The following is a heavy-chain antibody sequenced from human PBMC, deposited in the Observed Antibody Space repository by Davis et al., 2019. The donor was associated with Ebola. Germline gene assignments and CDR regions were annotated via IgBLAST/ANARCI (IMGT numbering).Heavy chain of an antibody. CDR3: ADTNDY. J-gene: IGHJ4*02. D-gene: IGHD2-8*01. V-gene: IGHV3-64*01. CDR2: ISSNGGST. Sequence: GESLKISCAASGFTFSSYAMHWVRQAPGKGLEYVSAISSNGGSTYYANSVKGRFTISRDNSKNTLYLQMNSLRAEDTAVYYCADTNDYWGQGTLVTVSS. CDR1: GFTFSSYA.